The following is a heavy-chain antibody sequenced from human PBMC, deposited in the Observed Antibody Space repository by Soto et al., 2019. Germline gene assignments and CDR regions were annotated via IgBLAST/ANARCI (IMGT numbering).Heavy chain of an antibody. J-gene: IGHJ4*02. CDR3: AAVPVLRFLKWLPAYFDY. D-gene: IGHD3-3*01. CDR1: GFMFTSSA. Sequence: VASVKVSCKTSGFMFTSSAVQWVRQASGQRLEWIGWLVVGSGNTHYAQHFQERVTLTRDMSTGTAYMELSSLRSEDTAVYYCAAVPVLRFLKWLPAYFDYWGQGTLVTVSS. V-gene: IGHV1-58*01. CDR2: LVVGSGNT.